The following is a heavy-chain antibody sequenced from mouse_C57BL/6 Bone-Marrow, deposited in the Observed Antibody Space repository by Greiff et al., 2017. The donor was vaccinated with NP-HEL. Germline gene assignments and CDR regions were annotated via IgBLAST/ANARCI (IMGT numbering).Heavy chain of an antibody. V-gene: IGHV3-6*01. CDR2: ISYDGSN. CDR1: GYSITSGYY. CDR3: ARGLLRAWFAY. Sequence: EVKLQESGPGLVKPSQSLSLTCSVTGYSITSGYYWNWIRQFPGNKLEWMGYISYDGSNNYNPSLKNRISITRDTSKNQFFLKLNSVTTEDTATYYCARGLLRAWFAYWGQGTLVTVSA. J-gene: IGHJ3*01. D-gene: IGHD2-3*01.